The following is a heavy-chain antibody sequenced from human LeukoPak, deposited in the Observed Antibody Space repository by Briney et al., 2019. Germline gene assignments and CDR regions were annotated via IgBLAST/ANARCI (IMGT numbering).Heavy chain of an antibody. V-gene: IGHV4-4*07. CDR2: IYTSGST. D-gene: IGHD4-17*01. Sequence: SETLSLTCTVSGGSISSYYWSWIRQPAGKGLEWIGRIYTSGSTNYNPSLKSRVTMSVDTSKNQFSLKLSSVTAADTAVYYCARPPSRDYGDYYWFDPWGQGTLVTVSS. CDR3: ARPPSRDYGDYYWFDP. CDR1: GGSISSYY. J-gene: IGHJ5*02.